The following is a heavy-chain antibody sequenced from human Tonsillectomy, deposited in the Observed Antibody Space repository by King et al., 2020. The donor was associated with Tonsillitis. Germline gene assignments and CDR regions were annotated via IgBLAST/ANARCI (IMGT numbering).Heavy chain of an antibody. D-gene: IGHD3-22*01. Sequence: QLQESGPGLVKPSETLSLTCTVSGGSIISYYWSWIRQPPGKGLEWIGYIYYSGSTNYNPSLKSRVTISVETSKNQFSLKLSSVTAADTAVYYCARDLSYYDSSGHYYVDAFDIWGQGTMVTVSS. J-gene: IGHJ3*02. CDR2: IYYSGST. CDR1: GGSIISYY. CDR3: ARDLSYYDSSGHYYVDAFDI. V-gene: IGHV4-59*01.